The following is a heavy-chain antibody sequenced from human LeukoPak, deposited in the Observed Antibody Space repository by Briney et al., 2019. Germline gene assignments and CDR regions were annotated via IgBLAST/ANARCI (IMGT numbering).Heavy chain of an antibody. J-gene: IGHJ4*02. Sequence: PGGSLRLSCAASGFTFSGYWMSWVRQAPGKGLEWVANIQQDGSEKYYVDSVKGRLTISRDNAKNLLYLQMNSLRAEDTAMYYCVRDGSGWDYWGQGILVTVSS. CDR1: GFTFSGYW. CDR3: VRDGSGWDY. CDR2: IQQDGSEK. D-gene: IGHD3-10*01. V-gene: IGHV3-7*05.